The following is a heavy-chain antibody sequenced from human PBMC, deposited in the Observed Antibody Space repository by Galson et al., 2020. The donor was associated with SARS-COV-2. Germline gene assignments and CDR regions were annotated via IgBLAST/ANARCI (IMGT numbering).Heavy chain of an antibody. J-gene: IGHJ4*02. Sequence: SVKVSCKASGFTFSSSAVQWVRQARGQRLEWIGWIVVGTGNTNYPQNFQERVTITRDMSTNTAYMELSSLGFDDTAVYYCAALWAGMTTGGGYWGQGTLVTVSS. CDR2: IVVGTGNT. V-gene: IGHV1-58*01. CDR3: AALWAGMTTGGGY. CDR1: GFTFSSSA. D-gene: IGHD4-17*01.